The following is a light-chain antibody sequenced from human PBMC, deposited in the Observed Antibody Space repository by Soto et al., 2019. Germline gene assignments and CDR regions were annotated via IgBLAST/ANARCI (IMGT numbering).Light chain of an antibody. Sequence: DIQMTQSPSTLSASVGDRVSITCRASQSSNSWLAWYQQITGRAPKLLIYKASILEGGVTSRFSGSGYGTEFTLTISSLQPDDFATYYCQQYNSYPDTFGQGTRLEIK. CDR2: KAS. CDR3: QQYNSYPDT. J-gene: IGKJ5*01. CDR1: QSSNSW. V-gene: IGKV1-5*03.